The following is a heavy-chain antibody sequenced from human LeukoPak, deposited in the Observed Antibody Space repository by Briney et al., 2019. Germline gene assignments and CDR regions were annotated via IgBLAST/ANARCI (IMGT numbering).Heavy chain of an antibody. Sequence: GGSLRLSCAASGFTFTHACMTWVRQAPGKGLEWVGRIKSKADGETTDYAAPVKGRFFMSRDDSKATLYLQMNYLETEDTAVYYCTTDLGITMIRGVIVSWGQGTLVTVSS. D-gene: IGHD3-10*01. CDR3: TTDLGITMIRGVIVS. J-gene: IGHJ4*02. V-gene: IGHV3-15*01. CDR2: IKSKADGETT. CDR1: GFTFTHAC.